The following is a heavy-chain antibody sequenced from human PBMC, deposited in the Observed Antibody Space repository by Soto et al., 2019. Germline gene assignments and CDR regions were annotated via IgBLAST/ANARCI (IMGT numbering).Heavy chain of an antibody. CDR2: ISGGGDTT. Sequence: EVQLLESGGGLVQPGGSLRLSCAASGYTFNNYAMTWVRQAPGKGLDWVSAISGGGDTTSYADSVKGRFTGSRDGSKNTLYLQMSSLRAEDTALYYCAKGRGGSGSLTPRVDFWGQGTLVTVSS. V-gene: IGHV3-23*01. J-gene: IGHJ4*02. CDR3: AKGRGGSGSLTPRVDF. CDR1: GYTFNNYA. D-gene: IGHD3-10*01.